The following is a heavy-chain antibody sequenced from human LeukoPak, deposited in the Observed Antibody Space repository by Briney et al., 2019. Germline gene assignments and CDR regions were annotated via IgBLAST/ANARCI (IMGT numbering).Heavy chain of an antibody. D-gene: IGHD3-10*01. CDR3: ATSNRDYYGSGSPTPG. V-gene: IGHV3-48*04. Sequence: GGSLRLSCAASGFTFSTYSMNWVRQAPGKGLEWVSDIDSGSNNIHYADSVKGRFTISRDNANNSLYLQMDSLRAEDTAVYYCATSNRDYYGSGSPTPGWGQGTLVTVSS. CDR1: GFTFSTYS. J-gene: IGHJ4*02. CDR2: IDSGSNNI.